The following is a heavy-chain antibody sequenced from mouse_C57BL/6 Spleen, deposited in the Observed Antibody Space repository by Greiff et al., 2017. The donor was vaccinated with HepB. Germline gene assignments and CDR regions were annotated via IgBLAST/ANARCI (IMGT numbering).Heavy chain of an antibody. Sequence: QVQLQQSGAELVMPGASVKLSCKASGYTFTSYWMHWVKQRPGQGLEWIGEIDPSDSYTNYNQKFKGKSTLTVDKSSSTAYMQLSSLTSEDSAVYYGARWDYYAMDYWGQGTSVAVSS. CDR3: ARWDYYAMDY. V-gene: IGHV1-69*01. J-gene: IGHJ4*01. CDR1: GYTFTSYW. CDR2: IDPSDSYT.